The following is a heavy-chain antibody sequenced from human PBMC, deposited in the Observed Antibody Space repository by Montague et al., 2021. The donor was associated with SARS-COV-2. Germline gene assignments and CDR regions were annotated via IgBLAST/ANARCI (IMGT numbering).Heavy chain of an antibody. J-gene: IGHJ6*02. Sequence: SETLSLTCAVYGGSFSGYYWSWIRQPPGKGLEWIWEINHSGSTNYNPSLKSRVTISVDTSKNQFSLKLSSVTAADTTVYYCARVRAVPAAMRIFSLGRSYHGRDVWGQGTTVTVSS. CDR3: ARVRAVPAAMRIFSLGRSYHGRDV. CDR2: INHSGST. CDR1: GGSFSGYY. V-gene: IGHV4-34*01. D-gene: IGHD2-2*01.